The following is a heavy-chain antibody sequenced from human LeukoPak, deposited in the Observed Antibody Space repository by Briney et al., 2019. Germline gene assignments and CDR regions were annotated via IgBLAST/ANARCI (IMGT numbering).Heavy chain of an antibody. D-gene: IGHD3-10*01. CDR2: INHSGST. CDR1: GGSFSDYY. CDR3: ARGHRRITMVRGVMTYYFDY. J-gene: IGHJ4*02. V-gene: IGHV4-34*01. Sequence: SETLSLTCAVYGGSFSDYYWSWIRQPPGKGLEWIGEINHSGSTNYNPSLKSRVTISVDTSKNQFSLKLSSVTAADTAVYYCARGHRRITMVRGVMTYYFDYWGQGTLVTVSS.